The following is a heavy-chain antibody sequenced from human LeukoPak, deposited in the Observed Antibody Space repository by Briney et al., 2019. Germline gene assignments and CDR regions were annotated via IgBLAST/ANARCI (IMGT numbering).Heavy chain of an antibody. D-gene: IGHD3-22*01. J-gene: IGHJ4*02. CDR1: KFSFSSYW. V-gene: IGHV3-7*04. CDR2: INQDGSEK. CDR3: AKDWYYYDSSGYLPFDY. Sequence: PGGSLRLSCAVSKFSFSSYWMSWVRQAPGKGLEWVANINQDGSEKYYVDSVKGRFTISRDNAKNSLYLQMNSLRAEDTAVYYCAKDWYYYDSSGYLPFDYWGQGTLVTVSS.